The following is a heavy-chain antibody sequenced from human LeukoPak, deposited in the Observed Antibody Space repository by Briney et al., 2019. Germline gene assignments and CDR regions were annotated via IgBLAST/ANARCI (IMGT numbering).Heavy chain of an antibody. V-gene: IGHV1-24*01. CDR1: GYTLTELS. CDR2: FDPEDGET. J-gene: IGHJ4*02. CDR3: ATGLLRYFDWLFPSFDY. D-gene: IGHD3-9*01. Sequence: GASVKVSCTVSGYTLTELSMHWVRQAPGKGLEWMGGFDPEDGETIYAQKFQGRVTMTEDTSTDTAYMELSSLRSEDTAVYYCATGLLRYFDWLFPSFDYWGQGTLVTVSS.